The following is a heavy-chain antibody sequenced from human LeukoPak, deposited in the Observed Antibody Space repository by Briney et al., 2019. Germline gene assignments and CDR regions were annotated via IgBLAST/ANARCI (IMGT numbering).Heavy chain of an antibody. D-gene: IGHD2/OR15-2a*01. CDR1: GYTFTSCG. Sequence: GAPVKVSCTAFGYTFTSCGISWVRQGPGEGLEWMVWISTYDDGTSTAPNFQGRVTRTKDTSTNTVYMELTSLRSDDTATYYCARDFLRFVSGYFVDIFDIWGQGTMVTVSS. V-gene: IGHV1-18*01. CDR3: ARDFLRFVSGYFVDIFDI. CDR2: ISTYDDGT. J-gene: IGHJ3*02.